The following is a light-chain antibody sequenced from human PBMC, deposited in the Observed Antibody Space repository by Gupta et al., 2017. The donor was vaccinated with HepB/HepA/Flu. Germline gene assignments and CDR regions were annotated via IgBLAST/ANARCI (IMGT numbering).Light chain of an antibody. Sequence: DIVMTQSPLSLPVAPVERASISCRSTQRLLGVDGHNYLDWYLVKPGQSPQLLIYLGSHRASGVPDRFSGSGSGTDFTLKISRAETEDIGVYYCMQCLQTPYIFGQGTKLEIK. CDR3: MQCLQTPYI. J-gene: IGKJ2*01. CDR1: QRLLGVDGHNY. V-gene: IGKV2-28*01. CDR2: LGS.